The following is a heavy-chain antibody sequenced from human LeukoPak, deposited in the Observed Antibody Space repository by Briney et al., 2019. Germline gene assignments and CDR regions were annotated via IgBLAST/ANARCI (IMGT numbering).Heavy chain of an antibody. CDR1: GDSISTYY. CDR3: AIFDFLFGEIDNWFDP. Sequence: SETLSLTCTVSGDSISTYYWSWIRQPPGKGLEWIGYIYYRVTSDYNPSLKSRVTMSVDMSTRQISLKLSSVTAADTAMYYCAIFDFLFGEIDNWFDPWGQGTQVTVSS. V-gene: IGHV4-59*01. J-gene: IGHJ5*02. D-gene: IGHD3-16*01. CDR2: IYYRVTS.